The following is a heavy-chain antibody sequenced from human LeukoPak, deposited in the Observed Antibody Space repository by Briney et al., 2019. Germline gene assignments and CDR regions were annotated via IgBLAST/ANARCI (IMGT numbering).Heavy chain of an antibody. J-gene: IGHJ4*02. Sequence: SETLSLTCAVYGGSFSGYYWSWIRQPPGKGLEWIGEINHSGSTNYNPSLKSRVTISVDTSKNQFSLRLSSVTAADTAVYYCARGRNDSSGYSHYYFDYWGQGTLVTVSS. CDR3: ARGRNDSSGYSHYYFDY. V-gene: IGHV4-34*01. CDR1: GGSFSGYY. CDR2: INHSGST. D-gene: IGHD3-22*01.